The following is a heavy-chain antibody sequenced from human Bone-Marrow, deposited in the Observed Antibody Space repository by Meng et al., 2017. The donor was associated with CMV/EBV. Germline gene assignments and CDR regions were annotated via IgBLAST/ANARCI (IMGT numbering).Heavy chain of an antibody. D-gene: IGHD6-6*01. CDR1: GFPFSSYA. V-gene: IGHV3-23*03. CDR2: IYSGGSST. J-gene: IGHJ4*02. CDR3: AKDGDSSSPGVGYFDY. Sequence: GGSLRLSCAASGFPFSSYAMSWVRQAPGKGLEWVSVIYSGGSSTYYADSVKGRFTISRDNSKNTLYLQMNSLRAEDTAVYYCAKDGDSSSPGVGYFDYWGQGTLVTVSS.